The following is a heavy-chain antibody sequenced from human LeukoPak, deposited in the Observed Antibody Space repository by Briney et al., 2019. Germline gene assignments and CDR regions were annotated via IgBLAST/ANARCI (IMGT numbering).Heavy chain of an antibody. D-gene: IGHD6-19*01. CDR1: GGTFISYA. Sequence: SVKVSCKASGGTFISYAISWVRQAPGQGLEWMGRIIPILGIANYAQKFQGRVTITADKSTSTAYMELSSLRSEDTAVYYCARDSRGAVAGSTTFFDYWAREPWSPSPQ. CDR2: IIPILGIA. CDR3: ARDSRGAVAGSTTFFDY. J-gene: IGHJ4*02. V-gene: IGHV1-69*04.